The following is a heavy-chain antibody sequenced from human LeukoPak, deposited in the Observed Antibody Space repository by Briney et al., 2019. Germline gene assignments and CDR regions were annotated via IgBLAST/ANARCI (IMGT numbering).Heavy chain of an antibody. D-gene: IGHD5-24*01. Sequence: GGSLRLSCAASGFTFSSYWMTWVRQAPGKGLEWVANIKEDGSQKYYVDSVKGRFTISRDNAKNSLYLQMNSLRAEDTAVYYCARDRGWLTLDYWGQGTLVTVSS. V-gene: IGHV3-7*01. CDR2: IKEDGSQK. CDR3: ARDRGWLTLDY. CDR1: GFTFSSYW. J-gene: IGHJ4*02.